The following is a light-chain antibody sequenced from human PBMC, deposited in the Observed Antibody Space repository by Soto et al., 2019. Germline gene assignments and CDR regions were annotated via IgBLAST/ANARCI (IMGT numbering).Light chain of an antibody. CDR1: SSNIGNNL. J-gene: IGLJ1*01. CDR2: ETY. CDR3: GTWDSSLSADV. V-gene: IGLV1-51*02. Sequence: QSVLTQPPSVSAAPGQKVTISCSGSSSNIGNNLVSWYQLLPGTAPKLVIYETYKRPSGIPDRFSASKSGTSATLGITGLQTGDEAEYYCGTWDSSLSADVFGTGTKLT.